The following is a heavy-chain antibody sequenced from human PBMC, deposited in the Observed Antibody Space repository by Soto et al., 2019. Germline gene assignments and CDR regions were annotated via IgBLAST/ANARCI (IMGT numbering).Heavy chain of an antibody. CDR2: IYYSGST. J-gene: IGHJ5*02. V-gene: IGHV4-31*03. Sequence: SETLSLTCTLSGGSISSGGYYWSWIRQHPGKGLEWIGYIYYSGSTYYNPSLKSRVTISVDTSKNQFSLKLSSVTAADTAVYYCARVILTVVTPSLRYNWFDPWGQGTLVTVSS. D-gene: IGHD2-21*02. CDR1: GGSISSGGYY. CDR3: ARVILTVVTPSLRYNWFDP.